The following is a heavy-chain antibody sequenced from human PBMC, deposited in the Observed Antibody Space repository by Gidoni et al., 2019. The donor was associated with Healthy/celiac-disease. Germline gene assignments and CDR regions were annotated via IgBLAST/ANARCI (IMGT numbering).Heavy chain of an antibody. Sequence: EVQLVESGGVVVQPGGSLRLSCAASGFPFDDYAMHWVRQAPGKGLEWVSLISWDGGSTYYADSGKGRFTISRDNSKNSLYLQMNSLRAEDTALYYCAKEYARRAWPYGMDVWGQGTTVTVSS. CDR2: ISWDGGST. D-gene: IGHD2-2*01. CDR1: GFPFDDYA. J-gene: IGHJ6*02. V-gene: IGHV3-43D*04. CDR3: AKEYARRAWPYGMDV.